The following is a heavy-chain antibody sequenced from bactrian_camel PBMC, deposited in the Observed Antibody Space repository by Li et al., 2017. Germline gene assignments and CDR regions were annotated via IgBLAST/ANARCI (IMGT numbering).Heavy chain of an antibody. Sequence: HVQLVESGGGLVQPGGSLRLSCAVSGFTFDTYYMSWVRQAPGKGLEWVSIINSGDGATYYADSVKGRFTISRDNAKNTLSLQMNSLKSEDTALYYCATDDPLGSPGGFGYWGQGTQVTVS. J-gene: IGHJ6*01. CDR3: ATDDPLGSPGGFGY. CDR2: INSGDGAT. V-gene: IGHV3S1*01. CDR1: GFTFDTYY. D-gene: IGHD5*01.